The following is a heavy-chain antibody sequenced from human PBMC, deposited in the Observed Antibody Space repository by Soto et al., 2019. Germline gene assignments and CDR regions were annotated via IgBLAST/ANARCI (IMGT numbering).Heavy chain of an antibody. V-gene: IGHV1-3*01. J-gene: IGHJ6*02. Sequence: QVPLVQSGAEVKKPGASVKVSCKASGYTFTSYAMHWVRQAPGQRLEWMGWINAGNGNTKYSQKFQGRVTITRDTSASTAYMELSSLRSEDTAVYYCARDPSSYGSGSYYYYYYGMDVWGQGTTVTVSS. CDR1: GYTFTSYA. CDR3: ARDPSSYGSGSYYYYYYGMDV. CDR2: INAGNGNT. D-gene: IGHD3-10*01.